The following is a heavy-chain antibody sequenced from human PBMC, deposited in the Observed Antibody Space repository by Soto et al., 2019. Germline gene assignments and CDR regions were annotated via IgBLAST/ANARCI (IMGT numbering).Heavy chain of an antibody. V-gene: IGHV1-3*01. J-gene: IGHJ4*02. CDR2: IKAGNGDT. CDR1: GYTFSSYA. D-gene: IGHD2-21*01. Sequence: ASVKVSCKASGYTFSSYAIHWVRQAPGQRLEWMGWIKAGNGDTRYSEEFQGRVTFTRDTSAKTVYMELSSLKPEDTAVYYCARDCGGGPPGYFDNWGQGTLVTVSS. CDR3: ARDCGGGPPGYFDN.